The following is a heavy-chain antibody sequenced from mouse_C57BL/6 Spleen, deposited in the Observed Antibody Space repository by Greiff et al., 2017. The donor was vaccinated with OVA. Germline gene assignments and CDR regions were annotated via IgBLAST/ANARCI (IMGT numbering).Heavy chain of an antibody. CDR2: IYPGDGDT. CDR1: GYAFSGSW. Sequence: VQLQQSGPELVKPGASVKISCKASGYAFSGSWMNWVKQRPGKGLEWIGRIYPGDGDTNYNGKFKGKATLTADKSSSTAYMQLSSLTSEDSAVYICARKDYYYDSSEGYNYDYWGQGTTLTVSS. CDR3: ARKDYYYDSSEGYNYDY. V-gene: IGHV1-82*01. J-gene: IGHJ2*01. D-gene: IGHD1-1*01.